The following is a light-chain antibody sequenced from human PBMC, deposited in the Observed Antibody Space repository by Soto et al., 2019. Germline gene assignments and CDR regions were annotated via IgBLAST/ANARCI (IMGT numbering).Light chain of an antibody. CDR1: QSVSNNY. V-gene: IGKV3-20*01. CDR3: QQYGRP. J-gene: IGKJ1*01. CDR2: GAS. Sequence: IVLTRSPSTLALSPSERATLFCRASQSVSNNYLAWYQQKPGQAPRLLIYGASNRATGIPDRFSGSGSGTDFTLTISRLEPEDFAVYYCQQYGRPFGQGTKVDIK.